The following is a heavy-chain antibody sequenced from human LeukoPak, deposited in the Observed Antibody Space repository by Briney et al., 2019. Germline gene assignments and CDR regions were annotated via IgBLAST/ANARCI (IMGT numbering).Heavy chain of an antibody. CDR2: IYTSGST. D-gene: IGHD1-26*01. V-gene: IGHV4-61*02. J-gene: IGHJ4*02. CDR3: ARWMVGGLDY. Sequence: SETLSLTCSVSGGSISSGTYYWSWIRQPAGKGLEWIGRIYTSGSTNYNPSLKSRVSISVDTSKNQFSLKLNSVTAADTAVYYCARWMVGGLDYCGQGTLVTVSS. CDR1: GGSISSGTYY.